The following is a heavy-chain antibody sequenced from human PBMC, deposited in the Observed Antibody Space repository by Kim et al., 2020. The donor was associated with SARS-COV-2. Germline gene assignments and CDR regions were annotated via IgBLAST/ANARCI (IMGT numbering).Heavy chain of an antibody. CDR2: ISGSGGST. CDR1: GFTFSSYA. Sequence: GGSLRLSCAASGFTFSSYAMSWVRQAPGKGLEWVSAISGSGGSTYYADSVKGRFTISRDNSKNTLYLQMNSLRAEDTAVYYCAKVPGASTAYYYYYMDVWGKGTTVTVSS. D-gene: IGHD2-21*02. J-gene: IGHJ6*03. V-gene: IGHV3-23*01. CDR3: AKVPGASTAYYYYYMDV.